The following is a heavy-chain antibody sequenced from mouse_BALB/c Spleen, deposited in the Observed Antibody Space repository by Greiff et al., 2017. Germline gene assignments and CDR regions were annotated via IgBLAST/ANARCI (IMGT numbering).Heavy chain of an antibody. Sequence: VQLQQSGAELAKPGASVKMSCKASGYTFTSYWMHWVKQRPGQGLEWIGYINPSTGYTEYNQKFKDKATLTADKSSSTAYMQLSSLTSEDSAVYYCARRDSDGEAYLGQGTLVTVSA. V-gene: IGHV1-7*01. D-gene: IGHD2-13*01. CDR2: INPSTGYT. CDR3: ARRDSDGEAY. J-gene: IGHJ3*01. CDR1: GYTFTSYW.